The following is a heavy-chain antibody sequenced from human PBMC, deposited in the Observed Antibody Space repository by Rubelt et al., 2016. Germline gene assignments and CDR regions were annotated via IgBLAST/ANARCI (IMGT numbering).Heavy chain of an antibody. D-gene: IGHD4-17*01. J-gene: IGHJ4*02. CDR2: INHSGST. CDR3: ATLPKSTGTTSD. Sequence: QVQLQQWGAGLLKPSETLSLTCAVYGGSFSGYYWNWIRQPPGKGLEWIGEINHSGSTNYNPSLERRVTISVDTSKNQLSLKLCSGTAADTAVYYCATLPKSTGTTSDWGQGTLSPSPQ. V-gene: IGHV4-34*01. CDR1: GGSFSGYY.